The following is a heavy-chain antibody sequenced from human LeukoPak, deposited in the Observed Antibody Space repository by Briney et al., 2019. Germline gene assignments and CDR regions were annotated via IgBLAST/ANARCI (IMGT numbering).Heavy chain of an antibody. V-gene: IGHV3-66*01. CDR2: IFSGGIT. J-gene: IGHJ3*02. CDR1: GFTVGTNY. CDR3: VKTMVVFGGLIRTDAFDI. Sequence: GGSLRLSCAASGFTVGTNYMSWVRQAPGKGLEWVSVIFSGGITYYADSAKGRFTISRDNSKNALYLQLSSLRPEDTALYYCVKTMVVFGGLIRTDAFDIWGQGTMVTVSS. D-gene: IGHD3-10*01.